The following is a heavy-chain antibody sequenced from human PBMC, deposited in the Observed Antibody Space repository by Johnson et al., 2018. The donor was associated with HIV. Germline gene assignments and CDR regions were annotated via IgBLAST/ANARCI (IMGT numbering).Heavy chain of an antibody. CDR1: GFTFSDYY. V-gene: IGHV3-11*04. Sequence: QVQLVESGGGLVKPGGSLRLSCAASGFTFSDYYMSWIRQAPGKGLEWVSYISSSGSTIYYADSVKGRFTISRDNAKNSLSLQMDSLRAEDTAVYYCARDPELDYFDNRAFDIWGQGTMVTVSS. CDR3: ARDPELDYFDNRAFDI. CDR2: ISSSGSTI. D-gene: IGHD3-22*01. J-gene: IGHJ3*02.